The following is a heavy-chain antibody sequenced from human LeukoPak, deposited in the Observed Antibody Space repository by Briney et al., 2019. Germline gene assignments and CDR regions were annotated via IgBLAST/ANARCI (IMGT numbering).Heavy chain of an antibody. D-gene: IGHD3-22*01. V-gene: IGHV4-34*01. Sequence: SETLSLTCAVYGGSFSGYYWSWIRQPPGKGLEWIGEIYHSGSTNYNPSLKSRVTISVDKSKNQFSLKLSSVTAADTAVYYCASTVVMSFYYFDYWGQGTLVTVSS. CDR3: ASTVVMSFYYFDY. J-gene: IGHJ4*02. CDR2: IYHSGST. CDR1: GGSFSGYY.